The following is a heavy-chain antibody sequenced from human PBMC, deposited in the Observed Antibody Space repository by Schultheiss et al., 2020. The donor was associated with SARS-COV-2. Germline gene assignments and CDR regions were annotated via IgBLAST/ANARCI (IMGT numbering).Heavy chain of an antibody. CDR3: ARDSQRAARNYYGMDV. D-gene: IGHD6-6*01. V-gene: IGHV4-59*01. CDR2: IYYSGST. Sequence: SETLSLTCTVSGDSISSYYWSWIRQPPGKGLEWIGSIYYSGSTNYNPSLKSRVTISVDTSKNQFSLKLSSVTAADTAVYYCARDSQRAARNYYGMDVWGQGTTVTVSS. CDR1: GDSISSYY. J-gene: IGHJ6*02.